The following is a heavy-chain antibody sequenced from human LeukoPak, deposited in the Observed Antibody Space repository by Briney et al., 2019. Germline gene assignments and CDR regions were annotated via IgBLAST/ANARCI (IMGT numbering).Heavy chain of an antibody. CDR2: IGTAGDT. D-gene: IGHD3-10*01. J-gene: IGHJ3*02. Sequence: AGGSLRVSCAASGFTFSSYDMHWVRQATGKGLEWVSAIGTAGDTYYPGSVKGRFTISRENAKNSLYLQMNSLRAEDTAVYYCATSSYGSAKIRAFDIWGQGTMVTVSS. CDR1: GFTFSSYD. V-gene: IGHV3-13*01. CDR3: ATSSYGSAKIRAFDI.